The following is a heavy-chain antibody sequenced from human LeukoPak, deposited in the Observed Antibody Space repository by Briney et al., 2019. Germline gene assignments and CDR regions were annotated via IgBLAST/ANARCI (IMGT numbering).Heavy chain of an antibody. CDR3: ARTRPAGYAYGFELQH. J-gene: IGHJ1*01. CDR1: GFTFTSYS. Sequence: GESLRLSFAAPGFTFTSYSINWVRQAPGKGPGWGAAISGSGGATYYADSVKGRCTISRDNSGNTVFLQMDSLRAGDTAVYFCARTRPAGYAYGFELQHWGQGTLVTVSS. CDR2: ISGSGGAT. V-gene: IGHV3-23*01. D-gene: IGHD5-12*01.